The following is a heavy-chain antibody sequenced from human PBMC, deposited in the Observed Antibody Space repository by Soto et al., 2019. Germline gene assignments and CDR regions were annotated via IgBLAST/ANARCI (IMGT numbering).Heavy chain of an antibody. CDR2: ISSNSAYI. J-gene: IGHJ5*02. Sequence: LILSCAASGFTFRSFTMNWVRQAPGKGLEWVSTISSNSAYIYYTDALRGRFTISRDNAKNSLHLQMNSLRAEDTAVYYCTRDASRDSSARGWFDPWGPGTLVTVSS. D-gene: IGHD6-13*01. V-gene: IGHV3-21*01. CDR3: TRDASRDSSARGWFDP. CDR1: GFTFRSFT.